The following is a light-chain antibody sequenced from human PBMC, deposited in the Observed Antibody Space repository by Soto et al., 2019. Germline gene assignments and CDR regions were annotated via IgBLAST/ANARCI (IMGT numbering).Light chain of an antibody. V-gene: IGKV1-33*01. Sequence: DIQMTQSPSSLSASVGDRVTITCQASQDISNYLNWYQQKPGEAPKLLIYDASNLETGVPSRFSGSGSGTYLTFTISSLQPEDIATYYCQQYDNLLETFGQGTKLEIK. J-gene: IGKJ2*01. CDR1: QDISNY. CDR3: QQYDNLLET. CDR2: DAS.